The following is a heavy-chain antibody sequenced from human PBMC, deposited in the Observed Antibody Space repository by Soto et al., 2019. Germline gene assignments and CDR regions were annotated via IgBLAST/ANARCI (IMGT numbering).Heavy chain of an antibody. V-gene: IGHV1-18*01. CDR2: IKAYSGNT. Sequence: QVQLVQSGAEVKKPGASVKVSCKASGYTFPSSTISWLRQAPGQGLEWMGWIKAYSGNTNYAQKLQGRVTMTTDTPTNTDYMELGSLTSDDTAMYYCAIADYGDDDYWGQGTLVTVSS. D-gene: IGHD4-17*01. CDR3: AIADYGDDDY. CDR1: GYTFPSST. J-gene: IGHJ4*02.